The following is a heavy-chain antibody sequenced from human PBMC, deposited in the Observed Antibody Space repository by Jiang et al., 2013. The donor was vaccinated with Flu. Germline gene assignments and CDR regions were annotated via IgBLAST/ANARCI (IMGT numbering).Heavy chain of an antibody. Sequence: SGAEVKKPGASVKLSCKISGNSLTEVSVHWVRQVPGKGLEWMGGLDPEEHDTVYAQKFQGRVAMTEDTSTDTAYMELRGLRSEDTAVYYCATDHSAFYGQIGHWGPGTLVIVS. D-gene: IGHD4-17*01. CDR2: LDPEEHDT. CDR1: GNSLTEVS. CDR3: ATDHSAFYGQIGH. J-gene: IGHJ4*02. V-gene: IGHV1-24*01.